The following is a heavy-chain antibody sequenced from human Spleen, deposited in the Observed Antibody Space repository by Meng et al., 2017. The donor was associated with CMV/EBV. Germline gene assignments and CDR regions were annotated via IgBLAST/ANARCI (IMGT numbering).Heavy chain of an antibody. D-gene: IGHD2-15*01. J-gene: IGHJ4*02. CDR2: INSDGSST. V-gene: IGHV3-74*01. CDR1: GFTFSSYW. Sequence: GESLKISCTAFGFTFSSYWMHWVRQAPGKGLVWVSRINSDGSSTSYADSVKGRFTISRDNAKNTLYLQMNSLRAEDTAVYYCADYSRWGQGTLVTVSS. CDR3: ADYSR.